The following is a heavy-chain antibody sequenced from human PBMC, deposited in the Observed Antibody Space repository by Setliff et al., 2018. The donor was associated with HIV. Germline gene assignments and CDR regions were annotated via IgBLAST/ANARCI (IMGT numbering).Heavy chain of an antibody. V-gene: IGHV3-30*02. J-gene: IGHJ4*02. CDR1: GFTFSSYG. CDR3: AKFVGAGEDFFDH. Sequence: PGGSLRLSCAASGFTFSSYGMHWVRQAPGKGLEWVAFIRYDGSNKYYADSVQGRFTISRDNSKNTVYLQMNSLRADDSAIYYCAKFVGAGEDFFDHWGQGALVTVSS. CDR2: IRYDGSNK. D-gene: IGHD6-13*01.